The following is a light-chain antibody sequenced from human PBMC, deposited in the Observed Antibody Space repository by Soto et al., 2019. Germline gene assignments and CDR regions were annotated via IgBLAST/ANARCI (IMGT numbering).Light chain of an antibody. Sequence: MTQSPAILAVSPGERATLSCRASQSISRSLAWYQQKPGQAPRLLISDASTRATGIPARFSGSGSGTEFTLTISSLQSEDFALYYCHQYNSWPPGTFGQGTKVDI. CDR1: QSISRS. CDR3: HQYNSWPPGT. V-gene: IGKV3-15*01. J-gene: IGKJ2*01. CDR2: DAS.